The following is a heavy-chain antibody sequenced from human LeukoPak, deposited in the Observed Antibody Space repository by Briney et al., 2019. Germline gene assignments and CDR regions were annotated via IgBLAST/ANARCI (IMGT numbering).Heavy chain of an antibody. CDR2: IYYSGST. Sequence: SETLSLTCTVSGGSISSYYWSWIRQPPGKGLEWIGYIYYSGSTNYNPSLKSRVTISVDTSKNQFSLKLSSVTAADAAVYYCARDTAAAASFDYWGQGTLVTVSS. J-gene: IGHJ4*02. V-gene: IGHV4-59*01. CDR1: GGSISSYY. D-gene: IGHD6-13*01. CDR3: ARDTAAAASFDY.